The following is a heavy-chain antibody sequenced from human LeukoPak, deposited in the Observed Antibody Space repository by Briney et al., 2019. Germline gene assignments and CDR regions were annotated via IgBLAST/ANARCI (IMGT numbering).Heavy chain of an antibody. Sequence: ASVKVSCKASGYTFTSYGIGWVRQAPGQGLEWMGWISAYNGNTNYAQKLQGRVTMTTDTSTSTAYMELRSLRSDDTAVYYCARVSDEYYYDSSGQIDYWGQGTLVTVSS. CDR2: ISAYNGNT. V-gene: IGHV1-18*01. CDR3: ARVSDEYYYDSSGQIDY. D-gene: IGHD3-22*01. J-gene: IGHJ4*02. CDR1: GYTFTSYG.